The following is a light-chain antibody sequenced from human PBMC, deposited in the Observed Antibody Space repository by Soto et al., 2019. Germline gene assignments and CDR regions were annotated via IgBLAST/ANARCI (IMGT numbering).Light chain of an antibody. CDR2: DVT. CDR3: SSYTRSSTQA. CDR1: SSDVGGYNY. V-gene: IGLV2-14*03. J-gene: IGLJ2*01. Sequence: QSVLTQPASVSGSPGQSITISCTGTSSDVGGYNYVSWYQQHPGKAPKLMIYDVTNRPSGVSNRFSGSKSGNTASLTISGLQAEDEADYYCSSYTRSSTQAFGGGTKLTVL.